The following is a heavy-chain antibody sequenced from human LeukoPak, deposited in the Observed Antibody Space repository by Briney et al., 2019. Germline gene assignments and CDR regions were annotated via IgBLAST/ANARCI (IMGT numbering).Heavy chain of an antibody. D-gene: IGHD2-2*01. J-gene: IGHJ4*02. Sequence: SETLSLTCAVYGGSFSGYYWSWICQPPGKGLEWIGEINHSGSTNYNPSLKSRVTISVDTSKNQFSLKLSSVTAADTAVYYCARIDIVVVPAATTHYSDYWGQGTLVTVSS. CDR2: INHSGST. CDR1: GGSFSGYY. CDR3: ARIDIVVVPAATTHYSDY. V-gene: IGHV4-34*01.